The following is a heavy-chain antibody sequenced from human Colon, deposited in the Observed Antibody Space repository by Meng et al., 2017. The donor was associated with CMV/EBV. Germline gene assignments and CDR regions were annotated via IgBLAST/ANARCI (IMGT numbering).Heavy chain of an antibody. D-gene: IGHD6-13*01. CDR3: AKLLRGQQLIREGDFDH. CDR1: GFTFTTYT. Sequence: GESLKISCAASGFTFTTYTMSWVRQAPGKGLEWVSSISGSSSNIYYADSLKGRITISRDNARNSLYLQMNTLTAEDTAVYYCAKLLRGQQLIREGDFDHWGQGTLVTVSS. CDR2: ISGSSSNI. J-gene: IGHJ4*02. V-gene: IGHV3-21*01.